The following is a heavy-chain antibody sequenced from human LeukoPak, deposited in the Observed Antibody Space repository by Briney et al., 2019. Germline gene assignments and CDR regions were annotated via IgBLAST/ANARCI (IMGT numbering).Heavy chain of an antibody. CDR3: ARGSTYYDSSGQVPFDY. CDR1: GFTVSSNY. CDR2: IYSGGST. D-gene: IGHD3-22*01. V-gene: IGHV3-53*01. J-gene: IGHJ4*02. Sequence: GGSLRLSCAASGFTVSSNYMSWVRQAPGKGLEWVSVIYSGGSTYYADSVKGRFTISRDNGKNTLYLQMNSLRAEDTAVYYCARGSTYYDSSGQVPFDYWGQGTLVTVSS.